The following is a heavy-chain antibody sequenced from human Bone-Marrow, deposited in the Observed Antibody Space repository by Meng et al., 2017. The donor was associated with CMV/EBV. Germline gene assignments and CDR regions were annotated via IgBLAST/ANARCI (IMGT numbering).Heavy chain of an antibody. Sequence: ASEKVSCKASGYTFTGYYMHWVRQAPGQGLEWMGWINPNSGGTNYAQKFQGRVTMTRDTSISPAYMELSRLRSDDTAVYYCARDSYCSSTSCYNWYFDLWGRGTLVTVSS. J-gene: IGHJ2*01. D-gene: IGHD2-2*01. CDR2: INPNSGGT. V-gene: IGHV1-2*02. CDR3: ARDSYCSSTSCYNWYFDL. CDR1: GYTFTGYY.